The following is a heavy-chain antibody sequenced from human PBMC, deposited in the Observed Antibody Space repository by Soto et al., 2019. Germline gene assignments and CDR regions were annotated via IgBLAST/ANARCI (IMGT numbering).Heavy chain of an antibody. D-gene: IGHD2-21*02. CDR3: AKGRARYCPRCTQDY. V-gene: IGHV3-23*01. Sequence: EVQLLESGGGLAQPGGSLRLSCAASAFTFSSYAMSWVRQAPGKGLEWVSAVSGSGDSTYYADSVKGRFTISRDNSKHPLYLQMNSLTAESTALYYCAKGRARYCPRCTQDYWCQGTLVTVSS. CDR1: AFTFSSYA. J-gene: IGHJ4*02. CDR2: VSGSGDST.